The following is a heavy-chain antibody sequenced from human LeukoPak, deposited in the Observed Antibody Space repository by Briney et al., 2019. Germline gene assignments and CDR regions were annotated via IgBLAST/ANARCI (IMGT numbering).Heavy chain of an antibody. CDR1: GYTFTNYA. CDR3: ARVRAHYDFLTDYLYYLDY. J-gene: IGHJ4*02. D-gene: IGHD3-9*01. Sequence: GASVKVSCKASGYTFTNYAMNWVRQAPGQGLEWMGWINTNTGNPAYAQGFTGRFVFSLDTSVSTAYLQISSLKAEDTAVYYCARVRAHYDFLTDYLYYLDYWGQGTLVTVSS. CDR2: INTNTGNP. V-gene: IGHV7-4-1*02.